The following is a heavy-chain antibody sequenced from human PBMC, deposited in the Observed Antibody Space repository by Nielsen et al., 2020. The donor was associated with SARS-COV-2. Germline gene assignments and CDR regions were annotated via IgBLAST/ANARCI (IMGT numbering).Heavy chain of an antibody. V-gene: IGHV4-34*01. CDR1: GGSFSGYQ. D-gene: IGHD6-25*01. J-gene: IGHJ1*01. CDR3: ARGVPGY. CDR2: INHRGIT. Sequence: GPLRLSCAVYGGSFSGYQWSWVRQSPTKGLEWIGQINHRGITKYNPSLKSRVTVSVDTSKNQSSLKLTSVTAADTAIYYCARGVPGYWGEGALVTVSS.